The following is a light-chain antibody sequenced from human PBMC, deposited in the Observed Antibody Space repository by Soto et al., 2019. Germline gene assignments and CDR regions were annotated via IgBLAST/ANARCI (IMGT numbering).Light chain of an antibody. CDR3: QQADSYPIT. J-gene: IGKJ5*01. V-gene: IGKV1-12*01. CDR2: GAF. CDR1: LDINRW. Sequence: DIQMTQAPSSVSVSVGDRVTITCRASLDINRWLAWYQVRPGKPPKLLIAGAFVLQSGVPSRFSGSGYGTDFALSIDNLQPEDFATYYCQQADSYPITFGHGTRLEI.